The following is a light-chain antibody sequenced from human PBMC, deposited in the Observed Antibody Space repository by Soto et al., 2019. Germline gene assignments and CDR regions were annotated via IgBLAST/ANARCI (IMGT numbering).Light chain of an antibody. CDR2: DAS. J-gene: IGKJ4*01. Sequence: EIVLTQSPATLSLSPGERATLSCRASQSVSSYLAWYQQKPGQAPRLLIYDASNRATGIPARFSGRGSGTDFTLTISSREPEDFAFYYCQQRSNWPQLSFGGGTKVEIK. CDR3: QQRSNWPQLS. V-gene: IGKV3-11*01. CDR1: QSVSSY.